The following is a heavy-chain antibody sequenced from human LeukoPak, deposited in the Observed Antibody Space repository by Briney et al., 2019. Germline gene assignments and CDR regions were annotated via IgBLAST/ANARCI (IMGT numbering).Heavy chain of an antibody. J-gene: IGHJ4*02. CDR2: IKQDGSEK. V-gene: IGHV3-7*01. CDR1: GFTFNSYV. Sequence: GGSLRLSCAASGFTFNSYVMSWVRQAPGKGLEWVANIKQDGSEKYYVDSVKGRFTISRDNAKNSLYLQMNSLRAEDTAVYYCATLPYYYDSSGSYYFDYWGQGTLVTVSS. CDR3: ATLPYYYDSSGSYYFDY. D-gene: IGHD3-22*01.